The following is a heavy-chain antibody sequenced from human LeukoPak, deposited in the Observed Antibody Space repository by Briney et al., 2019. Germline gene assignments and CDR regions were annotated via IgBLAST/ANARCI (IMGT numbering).Heavy chain of an antibody. CDR1: GYTFTGYY. Sequence: ASVKVSCKASGYTFTGYYMHWVRQAPGQGLEWMGWINPNSGGTNYAQKFQGWVTMTRDTSISTAYMEPSRLRSDDTAVYYCARDAGYCSSTSCYEGRDFDYWGQGTLVTVSS. V-gene: IGHV1-2*04. CDR2: INPNSGGT. D-gene: IGHD2-2*01. J-gene: IGHJ4*02. CDR3: ARDAGYCSSTSCYEGRDFDY.